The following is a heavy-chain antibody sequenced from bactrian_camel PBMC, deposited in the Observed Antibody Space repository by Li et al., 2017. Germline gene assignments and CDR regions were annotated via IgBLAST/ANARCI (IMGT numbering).Heavy chain of an antibody. CDR1: GITFSRHD. Sequence: VQLVESGEGLVQPGESLRLSCVASGITFSRHDMSWVRQAPGKEVGWVAGITSLPSLFRAASYADSVKGRFTISRDNAKNMVYLHMTSLKPEDTGVYYCVRDYKSGDYRDDFGYWGQGTQVTVS. D-gene: IGHD4*01. V-gene: IGHV3S40*01. J-gene: IGHJ6*01. CDR2: ITSLPSLFRAA. CDR3: VRDYKSGDYRDDFGY.